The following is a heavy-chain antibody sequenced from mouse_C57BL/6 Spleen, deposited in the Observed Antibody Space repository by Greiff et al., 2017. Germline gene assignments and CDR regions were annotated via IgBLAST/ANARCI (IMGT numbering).Heavy chain of an antibody. V-gene: IGHV5-4*01. D-gene: IGHD1-1*01. CDR2: ISDGGSYT. J-gene: IGHJ3*01. Sequence: EVKLEESGGGLVKPGGSLKLSCAASGFTFSSYAMSWVRQTPEKRLEWVATISDGGSYTYYPDNVKGRFTIPRDNAKNNLYLQMSHLKSEDTAMYYCAREGDYGSSWAWFAYWGQGTLVTVSA. CDR1: GFTFSSYA. CDR3: AREGDYGSSWAWFAY.